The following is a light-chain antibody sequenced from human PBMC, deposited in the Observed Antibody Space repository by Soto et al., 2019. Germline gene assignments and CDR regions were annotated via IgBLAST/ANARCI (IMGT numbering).Light chain of an antibody. V-gene: IGKV1-39*01. Sequence: DIQMTQSPSSLSASVGGRVTITCRASQSISTYLNWYQQRPGRAPKLLIYGASNLQSGVPSGFSGSGSGTDFALTISSLQPDDFATYYCQQSYSTPYTFGQGTKLEIK. CDR1: QSISTY. CDR2: GAS. CDR3: QQSYSTPYT. J-gene: IGKJ2*01.